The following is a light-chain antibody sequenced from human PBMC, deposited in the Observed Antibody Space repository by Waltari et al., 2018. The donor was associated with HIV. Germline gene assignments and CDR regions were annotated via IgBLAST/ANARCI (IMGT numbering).Light chain of an antibody. J-gene: IGLJ3*02. CDR1: SRHSSYA. V-gene: IGLV4-69*01. Sequence: QLVLTQSPSASASLGASVKLTCTLSSRHSSYAIAWHQQQPEKGPRYLMKLNSDGSQSKGDGIPDRFSGSSSGAERYLTISSLQSEDEADYYCQTWSTGIRVFGGGTKLTVL. CDR3: QTWSTGIRV. CDR2: LNSDGSQ.